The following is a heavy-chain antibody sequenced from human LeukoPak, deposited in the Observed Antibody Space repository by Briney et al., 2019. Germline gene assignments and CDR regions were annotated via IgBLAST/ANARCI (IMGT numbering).Heavy chain of an antibody. Sequence: GGSLRLSCAASGFTFSNAWMSWVRQAPGKGLEWVGRIKSKTDGGTTDYAAPVKGRFTISRDDSKNTLYLQMNSLKTEDTAVYYCTTTGYRYGFGIDYWGQGTLVTVSS. V-gene: IGHV3-15*01. J-gene: IGHJ4*02. CDR2: IKSKTDGGTT. CDR1: GFTFSNAW. CDR3: TTTGYRYGFGIDY. D-gene: IGHD5-18*01.